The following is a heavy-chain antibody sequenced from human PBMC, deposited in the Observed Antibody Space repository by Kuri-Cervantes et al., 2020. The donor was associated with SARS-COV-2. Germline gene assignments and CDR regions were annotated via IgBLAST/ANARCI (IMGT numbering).Heavy chain of an antibody. CDR2: IYYSGST. CDR3: AKERVGFDY. CDR1: GGSISSYY. J-gene: IGHJ4*02. V-gene: IGHV4-59*12. Sequence: GSLRLSCTVSGGSISSYYWSWIRQPPGKGLEWIGYIYYSGSTNYNPSLKSRVTISVDTSKNQFSLKLSSVTAADTAVYYCAKERVGFDYWGQGTLVTVSS. D-gene: IGHD1-26*01.